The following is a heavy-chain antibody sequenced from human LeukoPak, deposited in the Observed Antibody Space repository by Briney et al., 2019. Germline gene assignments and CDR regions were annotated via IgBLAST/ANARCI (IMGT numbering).Heavy chain of an antibody. Sequence: SETLSLTCTVSGGSISSSSYYWSWLRQPPGKGLEWIGEINHSGSTNYNPSLKSRVTISVDTSKNQFSLRLSSVTAADTAVYYCARVLEGSSGQHWYFDLWGRGTLVTVSS. CDR2: INHSGST. CDR3: ARVLEGSSGQHWYFDL. CDR1: GGSISSSSYY. D-gene: IGHD6-19*01. V-gene: IGHV4-39*07. J-gene: IGHJ2*01.